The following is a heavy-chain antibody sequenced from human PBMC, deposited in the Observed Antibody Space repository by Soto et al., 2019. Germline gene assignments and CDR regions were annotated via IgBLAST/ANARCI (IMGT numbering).Heavy chain of an antibody. CDR2: MNPNSGNT. D-gene: IGHD6-25*01. CDR3: ATELYSSVRFDP. CDR1: GYTFTSYD. V-gene: IGHV1-8*01. J-gene: IGHJ5*02. Sequence: QVQLVQSGAEVKKPGASVKVSCKASGYTFTSYDITWVRPATGQGLEWKGWMNPNSGNTGYAQKFQGRGTMTRNTSISTAYMELSSLRSADTAVYNCATELYSSVRFDPWGQGILVTVTS.